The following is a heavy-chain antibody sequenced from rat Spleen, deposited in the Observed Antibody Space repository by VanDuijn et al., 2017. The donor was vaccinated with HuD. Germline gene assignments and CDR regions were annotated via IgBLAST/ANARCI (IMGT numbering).Heavy chain of an antibody. CDR1: GFTLSDYV. CDR3: ARHNYYFDY. CDR2: ISPSGATT. Sequence: EVQLVESGGGLVQPGRSLKLSCAASGFTLSDYVMHWIRQAPTKGLEWVTSISPSGATTNYRDSVKGRFTISRDNARCTLYLQMDSLRSEDTATYYCARHNYYFDYWGQGVMVTVSS. V-gene: IGHV5-19*01. D-gene: IGHD1-10*01. J-gene: IGHJ2*01.